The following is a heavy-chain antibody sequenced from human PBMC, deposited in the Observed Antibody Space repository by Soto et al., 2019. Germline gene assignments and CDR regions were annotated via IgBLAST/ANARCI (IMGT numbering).Heavy chain of an antibody. V-gene: IGHV3-48*02. CDR2: ISYDSDTI. J-gene: IGHJ6*02. CDR3: ARLYYDYV. D-gene: IGHD3-3*01. CDR1: GFTFGTYS. Sequence: GGSLRLSCAGSGFTFGTYSMDWVRQAAGKGLEWIAYISYDSDTIQYADSVKGRFTISRDNAKNSLYLQMNSLRDEDTAVYYCARLYYDYVWGQGTTVTVSS.